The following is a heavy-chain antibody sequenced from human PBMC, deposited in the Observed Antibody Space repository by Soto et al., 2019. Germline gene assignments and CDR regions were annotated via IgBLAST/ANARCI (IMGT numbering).Heavy chain of an antibody. D-gene: IGHD6-19*01. Sequence: QVQLVQSGAEVKTPGSSVKVSCRASGGSFSNKGISWVRQAPGQGLEWMGGIIPMYGTTHDPQKFQDRVTFTAEKSTRTAYMELSSVGCEETAVYYFAGDRETAVYHWSGMDVWGKGTAVTVS. V-gene: IGHV1-69*06. J-gene: IGHJ6*04. CDR3: AGDRETAVYHWSGMDV. CDR1: GGSFSNKG. CDR2: IIPMYGTT.